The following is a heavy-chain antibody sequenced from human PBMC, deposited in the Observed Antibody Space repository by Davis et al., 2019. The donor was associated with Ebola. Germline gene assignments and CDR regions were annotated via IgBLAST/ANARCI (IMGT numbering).Heavy chain of an antibody. D-gene: IGHD7-27*01. V-gene: IGHV4-34*01. CDR2: INHSGFT. J-gene: IGHJ4*02. Sequence: MPSETLSLTCPVYGASFSGYYWSWIRQPPGKGLEWIGEINHSGFTNYNPSLKTRVTMSVDTSKNQISLNLRSVTAADTAVYFCARGTGDYKFWGQGSLVTVSS. CDR3: ARGTGDYKF. CDR1: GASFSGYY.